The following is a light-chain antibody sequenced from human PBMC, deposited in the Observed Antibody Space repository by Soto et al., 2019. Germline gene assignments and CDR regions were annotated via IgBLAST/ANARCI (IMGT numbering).Light chain of an antibody. CDR3: QSYYTSLSGAV. V-gene: IGLV1-40*01. J-gene: IGLJ7*01. CDR2: DNS. CDR1: SSNIGAGYD. Sequence: QSVLTQPPSVSAAPGQRVTISCTGSSSNIGAGYDVHWYQQLPGKAPKLLIYDNSNRPSGVPDRFSGSKSGTSASLAITGLQAEDEADYYCQSYYTSLSGAVFGGGTQLTVL.